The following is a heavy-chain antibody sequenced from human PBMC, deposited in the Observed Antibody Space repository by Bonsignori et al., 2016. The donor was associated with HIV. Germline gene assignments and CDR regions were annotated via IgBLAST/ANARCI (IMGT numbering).Heavy chain of an antibody. V-gene: IGHV3-7*03. Sequence: WIRQPPGKGLEWVANIKQDGSEKYYVDSVKGRFTISRDNAKNSLYLQMNSLRAEDTAVYYCARERYMVVGLCMDVWGKGTTVTVSS. CDR3: ARERYMVVGLCMDV. CDR2: IKQDGSEK. J-gene: IGHJ6*03. D-gene: IGHD2-2*01.